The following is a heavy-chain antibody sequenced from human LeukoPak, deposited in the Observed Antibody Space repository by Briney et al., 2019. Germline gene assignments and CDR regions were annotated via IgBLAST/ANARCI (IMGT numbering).Heavy chain of an antibody. CDR2: INHSGST. V-gene: IGHV4-34*01. Sequence: SETLSLTCAVYGGSFSGYYWSWIRQPPGKGLEWIGEINHSGSTNYNPSLKSRVTISVDTSKNQFSLKLSSVTAADTAVYYCARGPRTYGITFGGVIVPFDYWGQGTLVTVSS. J-gene: IGHJ4*02. CDR1: GGSFSGYY. CDR3: ARGPRTYGITFGGVIVPFDY. D-gene: IGHD3-16*02.